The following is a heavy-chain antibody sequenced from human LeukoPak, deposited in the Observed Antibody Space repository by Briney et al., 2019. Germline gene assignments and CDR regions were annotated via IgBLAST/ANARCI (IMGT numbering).Heavy chain of an antibody. V-gene: IGHV3-38-3*01. CDR2: ISGGST. D-gene: IGHD3-10*01. CDR1: GFTVSSNE. Sequence: PGGSLRLSCAASGFTVSSNEMSWVRQAPGKGLEWVSSISGGSTYYADSVKGRFTISRDNAKNSLYLQMNSLRAEDTAMYYCARDGWFGDYNWFDPWGQGTLVTVSS. J-gene: IGHJ5*02. CDR3: ARDGWFGDYNWFDP.